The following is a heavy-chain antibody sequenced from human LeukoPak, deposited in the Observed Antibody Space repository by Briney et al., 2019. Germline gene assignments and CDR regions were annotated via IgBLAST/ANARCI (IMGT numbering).Heavy chain of an antibody. J-gene: IGHJ4*02. CDR2: INHSGST. Sequence: SETLSLTCAVYGGSFSGYYWSWIRQPPGKGLEWIGEINHSGSTNYNPSLKSRVTISVDTSKNQFSLKLSSVTAADTAVYYCAHHGYYYGSGRSLWGQGTLVTVSS. D-gene: IGHD3-10*01. CDR1: GGSFSGYY. CDR3: AHHGYYYGSGRSL. V-gene: IGHV4-34*01.